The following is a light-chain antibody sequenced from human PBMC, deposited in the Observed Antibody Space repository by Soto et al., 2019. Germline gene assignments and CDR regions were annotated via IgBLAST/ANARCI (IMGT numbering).Light chain of an antibody. CDR2: KVS. CDR1: QSLVHSDGIAY. J-gene: IGKJ5*01. V-gene: IGKV2-30*02. Sequence: DVVMRQAPLSRPVTLGQPASISCRSNQSLVHSDGIAYFSWFQQRPGRSPRRLIYKVSSRDSGVPARFSGSGSGTDFALKISRVEAADVGVYYCMQGTHWPSTFGQGTRLE. CDR3: MQGTHWPST.